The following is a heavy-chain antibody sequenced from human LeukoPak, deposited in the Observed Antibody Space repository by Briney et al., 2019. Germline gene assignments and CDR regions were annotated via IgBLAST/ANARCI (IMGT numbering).Heavy chain of an antibody. CDR3: ARAPDDYDFWSGPFDY. Sequence: ASVRVSCKASGYTFTVYYMHWVPQAPGQGLECMGWISAYSGNTNYAQNLQGRVTMTTDTSTSTAYMELRSLRSDDTAVYYCARAPDDYDFWSGPFDYWGRGTLVTVSS. D-gene: IGHD3-3*01. V-gene: IGHV1-18*04. CDR2: ISAYSGNT. CDR1: GYTFTVYY. J-gene: IGHJ4*02.